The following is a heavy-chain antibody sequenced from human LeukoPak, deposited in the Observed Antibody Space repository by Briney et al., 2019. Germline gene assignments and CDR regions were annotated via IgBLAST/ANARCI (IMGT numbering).Heavy chain of an antibody. V-gene: IGHV4-59*01. D-gene: IGHD1-26*01. Sequence: SETLSLTCTVSGGSISNSHWSWIRQPPGKGLEWIGYVDSSGSTNYNSSLKSRVTISVDTSKNQLSLKLSSVTAADTAVYYCARGKWELPLWGQGTMVTVSS. CDR2: VDSSGST. J-gene: IGHJ3*01. CDR1: GGSISNSH. CDR3: ARGKWELPL.